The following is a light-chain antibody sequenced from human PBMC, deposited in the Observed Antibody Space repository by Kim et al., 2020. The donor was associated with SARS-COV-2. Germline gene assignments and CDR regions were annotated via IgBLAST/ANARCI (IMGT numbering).Light chain of an antibody. CDR1: ALAKQY. V-gene: IGLV3-25*03. CDR2: KDS. J-gene: IGLJ2*01. CDR3: QSTDSSGTYVV. Sequence: PGQTARITCYGDALAKQYAYWYQQKPGQAPVVVMYKDSERPSGIPERFSGSSSGTTVTLTISGVQAEDEADYYCQSTDSSGTYVVFGGGTQLTVL.